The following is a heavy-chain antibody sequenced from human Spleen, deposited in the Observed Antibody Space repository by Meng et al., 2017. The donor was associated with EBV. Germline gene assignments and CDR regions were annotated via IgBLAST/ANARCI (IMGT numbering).Heavy chain of an antibody. CDR3: AKDGWHIVAVEVSEFDS. CDR2: INPKSGGA. CDR1: GYTFTDHY. J-gene: IGHJ5*01. D-gene: IGHD5-12*01. Sequence: QVQLVQSGAEVKKPGASVKVSCKASGYTFTDHYMHWVRQAPGQGLEWMGRINPKSGGAKYAQKFQDRVTMTSDTSMGTAYMELRSLRSDDTAVYYCAKDGWHIVAVEVSEFDSWGQGTLVTVAS. V-gene: IGHV1-2*06.